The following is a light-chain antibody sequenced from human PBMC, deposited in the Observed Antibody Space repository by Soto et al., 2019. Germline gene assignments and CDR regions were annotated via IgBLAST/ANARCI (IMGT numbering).Light chain of an antibody. CDR3: QQYNSYSPWT. Sequence: DIQVTQSPSTLSASLRDRVTITCRASQSISSWLAWYQQKPGKAPKLLIYDASSLESGVPSRFSGSGSGTEFTLTISSLQPDDFATYYCQQYNSYSPWTFGQGTKVDIK. J-gene: IGKJ1*01. CDR1: QSISSW. V-gene: IGKV1-5*01. CDR2: DAS.